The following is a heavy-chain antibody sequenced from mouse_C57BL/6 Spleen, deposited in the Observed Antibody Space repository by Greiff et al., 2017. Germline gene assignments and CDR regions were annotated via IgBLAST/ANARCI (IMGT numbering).Heavy chain of an antibody. CDR1: GFTFSSYT. Sequence: EVHLVESGGGLVKPGGSLKLSCAASGFTFSSYTMSWVRQTPEKRLEWVATISGGGGNTYYPDSVKGRFTISRDNAKNTLYLQMRSLRSEDTDLYYCAREHPCAMDYWGQGTSVTVSS. J-gene: IGHJ4*01. CDR3: AREHPCAMDY. V-gene: IGHV5-9*01. CDR2: ISGGGGNT.